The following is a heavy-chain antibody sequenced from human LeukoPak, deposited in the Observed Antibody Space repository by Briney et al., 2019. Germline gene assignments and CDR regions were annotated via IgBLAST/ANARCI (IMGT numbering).Heavy chain of an antibody. J-gene: IGHJ4*02. D-gene: IGHD3-22*01. V-gene: IGHV3-15*01. CDR3: TLTYYYDSRPGY. CDR2: IKSKTDGGTT. CDR1: GFTVSSNY. Sequence: GGSLRLSCVASGFTVSSNYMSWVRQAPGKGLEWVGRIKSKTDGGTTDYAAPVKGRFTISRDDSKNTLYLQMNSLKTEDTAVYYCTLTYYYDSRPGYWGQGTLVTVSS.